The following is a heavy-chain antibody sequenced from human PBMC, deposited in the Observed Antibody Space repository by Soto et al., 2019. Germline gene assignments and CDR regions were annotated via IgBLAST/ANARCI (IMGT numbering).Heavy chain of an antibody. CDR1: GGSCRGYD. J-gene: IGHJ4*02. CDR3: ARGDRYDILTGYTENYFDY. CDR2: INHSGST. D-gene: IGHD3-9*01. V-gene: IGHV4-34*01. Sequence: SETLSLTSAVDGGSCRGYDWSWIRQHPGKGLEWIGEINHSGSTNYNPSLKSRVTISVDTSKNQFSLKLSSVTAADTAVYYCARGDRYDILTGYTENYFDYWGQGTLVTVSS.